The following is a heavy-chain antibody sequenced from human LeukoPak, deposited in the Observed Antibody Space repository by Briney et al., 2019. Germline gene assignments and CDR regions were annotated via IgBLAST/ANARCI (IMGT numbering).Heavy chain of an antibody. CDR1: SGSISSHY. J-gene: IGHJ5*02. Sequence: SETLSLTCTVSSGSISSHYWSWMRQPPGKGLEWIGYIYYSGTTNFNPSLKSRVTISVDTSKNQFSLKLSSVTAADTAVYYCVSGLGARDPFDPWGQGTLVTVSS. CDR2: IYYSGTT. V-gene: IGHV4-59*08. CDR3: VSGLGARDPFDP.